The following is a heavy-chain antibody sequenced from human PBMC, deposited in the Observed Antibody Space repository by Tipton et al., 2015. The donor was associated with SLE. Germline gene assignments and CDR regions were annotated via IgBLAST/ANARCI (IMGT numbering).Heavy chain of an antibody. V-gene: IGHV3-23*01. Sequence: SLRLSCAASGFTFNTYGMSWVRQAPGKGLEWASTISGSGDNTYYADSVKGRFTISRDNYKNTLYLQMNSLRAEDTAVYYCANAYSSSWYRDWGQGTLVTVSS. CDR1: GFTFNTYG. D-gene: IGHD6-13*01. CDR3: ANAYSSSWYRD. J-gene: IGHJ4*02. CDR2: ISGSGDNT.